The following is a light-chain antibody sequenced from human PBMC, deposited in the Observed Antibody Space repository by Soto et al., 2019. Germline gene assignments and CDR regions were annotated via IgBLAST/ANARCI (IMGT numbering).Light chain of an antibody. J-gene: IGKJ1*01. CDR1: QSLLHSNGYNY. Sequence: DSVMTQSPLSLPVTPGEPASISCRSSQSLLHSNGYNYLDWYLQKPGQSPQLLIYLGSNRASGVPDSFSGSESRTDFPLNISRVEAEDVAVYYCMQPLQTPRTFGQGTKVEIK. CDR2: LGS. V-gene: IGKV2-28*01. CDR3: MQPLQTPRT.